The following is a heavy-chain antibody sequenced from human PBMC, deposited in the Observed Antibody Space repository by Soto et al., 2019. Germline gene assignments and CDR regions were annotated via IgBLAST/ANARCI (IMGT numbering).Heavy chain of an antibody. CDR2: ISSGGGTT. D-gene: IGHD5-18*01. Sequence: EVHLLESGGGFLQPGGSLRLSCAASGFSFSIFAMNWVRQAPGKGLEWVSTISSGGGTTLYADSVKGRFTISRDNSKNTVYLQMNSLRAEDTAVYYCVSGYSYVWGQETLVTVSS. J-gene: IGHJ4*02. V-gene: IGHV3-23*01. CDR1: GFSFSIFA. CDR3: VSGYSYV.